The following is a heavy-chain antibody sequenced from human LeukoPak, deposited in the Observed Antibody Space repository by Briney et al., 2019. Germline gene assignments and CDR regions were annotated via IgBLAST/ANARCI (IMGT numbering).Heavy chain of an antibody. CDR3: ARDGLSSSWYYFDY. CDR1: GFTFSSYS. CDR2: ISSSSSYI. Sequence: GGSLRLSCAASGFTFSSYSMNWVRQAPGKGLEWVSSISSSSSYIYYVDSVKGRFTISRDNAKNSLYLQMNSLRAEDTAVYYCARDGLSSSWYYFDYWGQGTLVTVSS. J-gene: IGHJ4*02. V-gene: IGHV3-21*01. D-gene: IGHD6-13*01.